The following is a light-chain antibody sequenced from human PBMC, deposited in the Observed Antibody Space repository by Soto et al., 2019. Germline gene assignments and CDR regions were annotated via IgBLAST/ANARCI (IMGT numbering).Light chain of an antibody. Sequence: QSVLTQPPSASGSPGQSVTISCIGTSSDVGGYNSVSWYQQHPGKAPKLMIYEVSKRPSGVPDRFSGSKSGNTASLTVSGLQAEDEADYYCTSYAGSTYGVFGTGTKLTVL. V-gene: IGLV2-8*01. CDR1: SSDVGGYNS. CDR3: TSYAGSTYGV. CDR2: EVS. J-gene: IGLJ1*01.